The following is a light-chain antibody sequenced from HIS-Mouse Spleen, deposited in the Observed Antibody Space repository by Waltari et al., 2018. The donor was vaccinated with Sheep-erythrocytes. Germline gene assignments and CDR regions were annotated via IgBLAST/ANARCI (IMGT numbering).Light chain of an antibody. V-gene: IGKV2-28*01. CDR2: LGS. Sequence: DIVMTQSPLSLPVTPGEPASIPCRSSQSLLHSNGYNYLDWYLQKPGQSPQLLIYLGSSRASGVPDRFSGSGSGTDFTLKISRVEAEDVGVYYCMQALQTPPTFGQGTKVEIK. J-gene: IGKJ1*01. CDR3: MQALQTPPT. CDR1: QSLLHSNGYNY.